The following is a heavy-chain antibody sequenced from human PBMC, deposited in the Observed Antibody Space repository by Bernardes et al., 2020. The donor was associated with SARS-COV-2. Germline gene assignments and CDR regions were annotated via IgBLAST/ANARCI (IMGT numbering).Heavy chain of an antibody. Sequence: ASVKVSCKVSGYTLTELSMDWVRQAPGKGLEWMGGFDPEDGETIYAQKFQGRVTMTEDTSTDTAYMELSSLRSEDTAVYYCATERGFTIFGQDAFDIWGQGTMVTVSS. V-gene: IGHV1-24*01. CDR3: ATERGFTIFGQDAFDI. J-gene: IGHJ3*02. D-gene: IGHD3-3*01. CDR2: FDPEDGET. CDR1: GYTLTELS.